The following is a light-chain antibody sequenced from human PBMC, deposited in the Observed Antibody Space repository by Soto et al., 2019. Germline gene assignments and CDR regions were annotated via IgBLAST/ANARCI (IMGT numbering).Light chain of an antibody. CDR3: KHYYSISFT. J-gene: IGKJ2*01. CDR1: QSVLYNSNNKNH. CDR2: GAS. Sequence: DFVMTQAPDSLAVSLGESATINCKSSQSVLYNSNNKNHLGWFQQKPGHPPKLLIYGASFRPSPVPDRFSGRVSGTDFTLTISSLQAEDVAVYYGKHYYSISFTFRQGMKLEI. V-gene: IGKV4-1*01.